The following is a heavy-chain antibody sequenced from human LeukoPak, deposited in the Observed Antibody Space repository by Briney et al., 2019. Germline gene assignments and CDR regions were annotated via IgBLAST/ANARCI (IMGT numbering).Heavy chain of an antibody. V-gene: IGHV4-59*02. CDR1: GGSVSDYY. Sequence: SETLSLTCTISGGSVSDYYWSWIRQSPGKGLEWIGYIYHTGSTSYSPSLKSRVTISVDTSKNQFSLKLSSVTAADTAVYYCARRPRTMVRGVITTKVAFDYWGQGTLVTVSS. CDR2: IYHTGST. CDR3: ARRPRTMVRGVITTKVAFDY. D-gene: IGHD3-10*01. J-gene: IGHJ4*02.